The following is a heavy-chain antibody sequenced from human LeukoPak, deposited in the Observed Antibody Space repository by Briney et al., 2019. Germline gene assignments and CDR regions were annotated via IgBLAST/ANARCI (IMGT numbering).Heavy chain of an antibody. Sequence: EASVKVSCKASGYTFTGYYMHWVRQAPGQGLEWMGWINPNSGGTNYAQKFQGRVTMTRDTSISTAYMELSRLRSDDTAVYYCARAIILVPAAPGYWGQGTLVTVSS. CDR3: ARAIILVPAAPGY. D-gene: IGHD2-2*01. V-gene: IGHV1-2*02. J-gene: IGHJ4*02. CDR2: INPNSGGT. CDR1: GYTFTGYY.